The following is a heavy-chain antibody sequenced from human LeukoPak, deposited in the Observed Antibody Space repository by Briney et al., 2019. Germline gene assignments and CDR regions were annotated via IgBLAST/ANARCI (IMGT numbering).Heavy chain of an antibody. CDR3: ARDQYSYAHAAH. V-gene: IGHV3-66*01. D-gene: IGHD5-18*01. Sequence: GGSLRLSCAASGFTFSTYAMNWVRQAPGKGLEWVSVIYSGGTTYYADSVKGRFTISRGNSKNTLHLQMNSLRAEDTAVYYCARDQYSYAHAAHWGQGTLVTVSS. CDR1: GFTFSTYA. CDR2: IYSGGTT. J-gene: IGHJ4*02.